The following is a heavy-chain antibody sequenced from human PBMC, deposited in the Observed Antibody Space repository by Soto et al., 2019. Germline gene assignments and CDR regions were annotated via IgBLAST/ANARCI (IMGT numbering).Heavy chain of an antibody. CDR3: ATGLLHLVNLYYFDL. Sequence: QVQLVQPGAEARKPGASVKVSCKVSGYSLTELSIHWVRQAPGTGPEWMGGFDPEDGEIKFAQNFQCRVTMTEDTPTDTSYMELSSLRSEDTAIYYCATGLLHLVNLYYFDLWCQGTRVSVSS. V-gene: IGHV1-24*01. CDR1: GYSLTELS. CDR2: FDPEDGEI. J-gene: IGHJ4*02. D-gene: IGHD2-15*01.